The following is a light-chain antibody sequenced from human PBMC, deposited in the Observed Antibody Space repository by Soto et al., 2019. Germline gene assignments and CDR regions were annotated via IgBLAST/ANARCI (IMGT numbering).Light chain of an antibody. Sequence: QSALTQPASVSGSPGQSITISCTGTSSDVGSYNLVSWYQQHPGKAPKLMIYEGTKRPSGVSNRFSGSKSGNTASLTISGLQAEDEADYYCCSYAGSSTWDVEFGGGTKLTVL. J-gene: IGLJ2*01. V-gene: IGLV2-23*01. CDR2: EGT. CDR3: CSYAGSSTWDVE. CDR1: SSDVGSYNL.